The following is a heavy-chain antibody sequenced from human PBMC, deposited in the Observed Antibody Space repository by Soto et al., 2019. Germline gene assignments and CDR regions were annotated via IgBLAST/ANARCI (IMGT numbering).Heavy chain of an antibody. CDR2: ISSASSFT. CDR1: GFSFSDSY. D-gene: IGHD1-26*01. CDR3: ARASGRDNWFDP. V-gene: IGHV3-11*05. J-gene: IGHJ5*02. Sequence: QVQVVESGGCLVRPGGSLRLSCAASGFSFSDSYMSWIRQAPGKGLEWISSISSASSFTNYADSVKGRFTISRDNAKDSLSLQMNSLRAEDTAVYYCARASGRDNWFDPWGQGTLVTVSS.